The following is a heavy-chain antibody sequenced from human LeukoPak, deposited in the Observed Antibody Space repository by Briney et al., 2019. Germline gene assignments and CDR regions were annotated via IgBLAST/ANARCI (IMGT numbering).Heavy chain of an antibody. CDR2: ISASGP. Sequence: GGSLRLSCAASGFTFSRLAMTWVRQAPGKGLEWVSTISASGPYYADAVRDRFTISRDNSRNTLSLQMDSLRAEDTAVYYCAKDHERDGYPCLDHWGLGTLVTVSS. CDR3: AKDHERDGYPCLDH. V-gene: IGHV3-23*01. D-gene: IGHD3-22*01. J-gene: IGHJ4*02. CDR1: GFTFSRLA.